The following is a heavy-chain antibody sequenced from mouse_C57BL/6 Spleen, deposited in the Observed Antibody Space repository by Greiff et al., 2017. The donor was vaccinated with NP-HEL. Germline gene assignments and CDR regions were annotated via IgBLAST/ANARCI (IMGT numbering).Heavy chain of an antibody. CDR1: GYSITSGYY. J-gene: IGHJ1*03. CDR2: ISYDGSN. V-gene: IGHV3-6*01. D-gene: IGHD1-1*01. Sequence: VQLKESGPGLVKPSQSLSLTCSVTGYSITSGYYWNWIRQFPGNKLEWMGYISYDGSNNYNPSLKNRISITRDTSKNQFFLKLNSVTTEDTATYYCASPGSSFYWYFDVWGTGTTVTVSS. CDR3: ASPGSSFYWYFDV.